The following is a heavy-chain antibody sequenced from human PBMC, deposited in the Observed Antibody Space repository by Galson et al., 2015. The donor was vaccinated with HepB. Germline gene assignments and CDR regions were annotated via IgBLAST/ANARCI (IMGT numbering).Heavy chain of an antibody. CDR3: ATGPRRRFLDWGHYYFTF. CDR2: VYTNGNS. Sequence: SLRLSCAASGLTVRANFMTWVRQSPTKGLEWVSIVYTNGNSYDADSVRGRFTISRDDSKNTPYLQMNSLTPDDTAVYYCATGPRRRFLDWGHYYFTFWGPGTLVAVSA. D-gene: IGHD3-3*01. J-gene: IGHJ4*02. V-gene: IGHV3-66*02. CDR1: GLTVRANF.